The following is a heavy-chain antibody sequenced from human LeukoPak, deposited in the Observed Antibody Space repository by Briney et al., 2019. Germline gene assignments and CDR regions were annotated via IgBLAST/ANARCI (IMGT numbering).Heavy chain of an antibody. J-gene: IGHJ3*02. V-gene: IGHV4-59*01. D-gene: IGHD1-26*01. CDR3: ARDPSGSYYLSGAFDI. Sequence: PSETLSLTCTVSGGSISSYYWSWIRPPPGKGLEWIGYIYYSGSTNYNPSLKSRVTISVDTSKNQFSLNLSSVTAADTAVYYCARDPSGSYYLSGAFDIWGQGTMVTVSS. CDR2: IYYSGST. CDR1: GGSISSYY.